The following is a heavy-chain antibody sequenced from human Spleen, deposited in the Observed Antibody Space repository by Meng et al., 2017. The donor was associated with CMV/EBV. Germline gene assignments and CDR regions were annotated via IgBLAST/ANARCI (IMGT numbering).Heavy chain of an antibody. CDR3: ARDRGDSSGYWVYYYYYGMDV. J-gene: IGHJ6*02. CDR1: GFTFSSYW. D-gene: IGHD3-22*01. CDR2: IKQDGSEK. Sequence: GGSLRLSCAASGFTFSSYWMSWVRRAPGKGLEWVANIKQDGSEKYYVDSVKGRFTISRDNAKNSLYLQMNSLRAEDTAVYYCARDRGDSSGYWVYYYYYGMDVWGQGTTVTVSS. V-gene: IGHV3-7*01.